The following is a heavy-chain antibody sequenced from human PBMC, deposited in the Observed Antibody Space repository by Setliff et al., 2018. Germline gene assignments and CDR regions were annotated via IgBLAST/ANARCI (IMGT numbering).Heavy chain of an antibody. CDR2: ITTSGSAT. Sequence: GGSLRLSCAASGFAVSSNYMSWVRQAPGKGLEWVSSITTSGSATYYAESVRGRFTISRDNAKNSLYLQMNSLRAEDTAVYYCEGRAVADRGFDIWGQGTTVTVSS. J-gene: IGHJ3*02. CDR1: GFAVSSNY. D-gene: IGHD6-19*01. V-gene: IGHV3-11*04. CDR3: EGRAVADRGFDI.